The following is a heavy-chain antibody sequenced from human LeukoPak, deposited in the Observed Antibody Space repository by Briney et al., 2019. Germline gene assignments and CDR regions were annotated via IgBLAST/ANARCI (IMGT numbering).Heavy chain of an antibody. J-gene: IGHJ3*02. Sequence: SETLSLTCTVSGGSISSYYWSWIRQPPGKGLEWVGYIYYSGSTNYNPSLKSRVTISVDTSKNQFSLKLSSVTAADTAVYYCASGTLRYFDWLPGVNDAFDIWGQGTMVTVSS. CDR3: ASGTLRYFDWLPGVNDAFDI. CDR1: GGSISSYY. V-gene: IGHV4-59*01. D-gene: IGHD3-9*01. CDR2: IYYSGST.